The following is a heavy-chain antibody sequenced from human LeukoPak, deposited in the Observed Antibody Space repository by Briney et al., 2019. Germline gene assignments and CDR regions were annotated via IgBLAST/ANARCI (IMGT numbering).Heavy chain of an antibody. V-gene: IGHV3-23*01. CDR3: AKDLAGGIVATIPPEYYYGMDV. D-gene: IGHD5-12*01. J-gene: IGHJ6*02. CDR1: GFTFSSYA. Sequence: GGSLRLSCAASGFTFSSYAMSWVRQAPGKGLEWVSAISGSGGSTYYADSVKCQFTISRDNSKNTLYLQMNSLRAEDTAVYYCAKDLAGGIVATIPPEYYYGMDVWGQGTTVTVSS. CDR2: ISGSGGST.